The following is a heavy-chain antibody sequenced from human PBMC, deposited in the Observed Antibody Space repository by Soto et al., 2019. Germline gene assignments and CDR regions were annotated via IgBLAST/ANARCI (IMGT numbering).Heavy chain of an antibody. CDR2: ISYDGSNK. CDR3: ANDSYCSSTSCYGRYYYYGMDV. V-gene: IGHV3-30*18. D-gene: IGHD2-2*01. Sequence: QVQLVESGGGVVQPGRSLRLSCAASGFTFSSYGMHWVRQAPGKGLEWVAVISYDGSNKYYADSVKGRFTISRDNSKNTLYLQMNSLRAEDTAVYYCANDSYCSSTSCYGRYYYYGMDVWGQGTTVTVSS. J-gene: IGHJ6*02. CDR1: GFTFSSYG.